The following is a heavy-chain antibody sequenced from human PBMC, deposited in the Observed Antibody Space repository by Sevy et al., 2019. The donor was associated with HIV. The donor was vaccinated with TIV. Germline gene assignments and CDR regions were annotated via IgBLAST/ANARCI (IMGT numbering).Heavy chain of an antibody. CDR3: ARGRSPKRLPLLYSGYDHMTAHFFDY. CDR2: VDHSVGT. Sequence: SETLSLTCAVYGESVSSSYWTWIRQPPGGGLDWVGEVDHSVGTSYNPSLKSLATVSLDTSKRQFSLKLNSVTAADTAVYFCARGRSPKRLPLLYSGYDHMTAHFFDYWGQGALVTVSS. J-gene: IGHJ4*02. D-gene: IGHD5-12*01. CDR1: GESVSSSY. V-gene: IGHV4-34*01.